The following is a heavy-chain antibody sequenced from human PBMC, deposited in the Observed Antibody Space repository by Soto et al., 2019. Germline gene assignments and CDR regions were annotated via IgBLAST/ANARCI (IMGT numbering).Heavy chain of an antibody. CDR2: IYYSGST. J-gene: IGHJ4*02. V-gene: IGHV4-31*03. D-gene: IGHD3-16*02. CDR3: ARVARYDYVWGSYRNFDY. Sequence: SETLSLTCTVSGGSISSGGYYWSWIRQHPGKGLEWIGYIYYSGSTYYNPSLKSRVTISVDTSKNQFSLKLSSVTAADTAVYYCARVARYDYVWGSYRNFDYWGQGTLVT. CDR1: GGSISSGGYY.